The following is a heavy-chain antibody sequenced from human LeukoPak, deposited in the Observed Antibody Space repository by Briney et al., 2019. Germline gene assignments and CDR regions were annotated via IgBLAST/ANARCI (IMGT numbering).Heavy chain of an antibody. D-gene: IGHD3-22*01. Sequence: GGSLRLSCAASGFTFSSYSMNWVRQAPGKGLEWVSSISSGSSYIYYADSVKGRFTISRDNAKNSLYLQMNSLRAEDTAVYYCARVLSDSSGYYYPDYWGQGTLVTVSS. CDR2: ISSGSSYI. V-gene: IGHV3-21*01. J-gene: IGHJ4*02. CDR3: ARVLSDSSGYYYPDY. CDR1: GFTFSSYS.